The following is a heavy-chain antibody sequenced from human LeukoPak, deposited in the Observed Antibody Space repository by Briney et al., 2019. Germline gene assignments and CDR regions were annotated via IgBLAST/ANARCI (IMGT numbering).Heavy chain of an antibody. CDR2: IIPIFGTA. J-gene: IGHJ4*02. D-gene: IGHD6-19*01. CDR1: GGTFSSYA. CDR3: ASRTPSGIAVAGSIDY. V-gene: IGHV1-69*06. Sequence: SVKVSCKASGGTFSSYAISWVRQAPGQGLEWMGRIIPIFGTANYAQKFQGRVTITADKSTSTAYMELSSLRSEDTAVYYCASRTPSGIAVAGSIDYWGQGTLDTVSS.